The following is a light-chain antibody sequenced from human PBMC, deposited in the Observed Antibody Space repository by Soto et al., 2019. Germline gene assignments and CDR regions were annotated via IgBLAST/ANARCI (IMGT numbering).Light chain of an antibody. CDR3: QQYGSSLGVT. Sequence: EIVLTQSPGTLSLSPGERATLSCRASQRVSRNYLAWYQQKVGQPPRLLIYGASSRAAGIPDRFSGSGSGTDFTLTITRLETEDFAVYYCQQYGSSLGVTFGGGTKVDIK. CDR2: GAS. CDR1: QRVSRNY. J-gene: IGKJ4*01. V-gene: IGKV3-20*01.